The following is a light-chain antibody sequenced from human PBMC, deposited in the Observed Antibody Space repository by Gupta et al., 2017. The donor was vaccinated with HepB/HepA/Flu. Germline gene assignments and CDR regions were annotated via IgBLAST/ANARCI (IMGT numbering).Light chain of an antibody. V-gene: IGKV1-9*01. CDR1: QNISTF. Sequence: DIQLTQSPSFLSASVGDRVTITCRASQNISTFLAWYLQQPGKAPNLLIFGASFLQTGVPSRFSGSGSETEFTLTISNLQPEDFASYYCQLLTSYPQFGPGTKIEIK. J-gene: IGKJ3*01. CDR2: GAS. CDR3: QLLTSYPQ.